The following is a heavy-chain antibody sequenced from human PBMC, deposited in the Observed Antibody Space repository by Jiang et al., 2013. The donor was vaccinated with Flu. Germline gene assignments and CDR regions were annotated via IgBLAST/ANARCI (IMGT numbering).Heavy chain of an antibody. D-gene: IGHD3-16*01. J-gene: IGHJ3*02. CDR2: FGTT. V-gene: IGHV1-69*06. CDR3: ASPPESGGDAFDI. Sequence: FGTTTFAQKFRDRVTLSADKSTRTVYMEVSSLRSEDTAMYYCASPPESGGDAFDIWGLGTMVTVSS.